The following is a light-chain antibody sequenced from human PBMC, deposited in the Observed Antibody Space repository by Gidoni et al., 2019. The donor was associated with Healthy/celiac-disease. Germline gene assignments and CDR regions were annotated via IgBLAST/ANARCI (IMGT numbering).Light chain of an antibody. Sequence: QSALTQPRSVSGSPGQSVTIPCPGTSSDVGGYNYVSWYPQHPGKAPKLMIYDVSKRPSGVPDRFSGSKSDNTASLTISGLQAEDEADYYCSSYAGSYTWVFGGGTKLTVL. CDR3: SSYAGSYTWV. V-gene: IGLV2-11*01. J-gene: IGLJ3*02. CDR2: DVS. CDR1: SSDVGGYNY.